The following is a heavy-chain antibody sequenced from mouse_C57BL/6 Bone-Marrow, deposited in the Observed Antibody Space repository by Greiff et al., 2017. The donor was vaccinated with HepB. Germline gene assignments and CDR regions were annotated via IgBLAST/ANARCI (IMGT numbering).Heavy chain of an antibody. J-gene: IGHJ3*01. CDR2: IHPNSGST. Sequence: QVQLQQPGAELVKPGASVKLSCKASGYTFTSYWMHWVKQRPGQGLEWIGMIHPNSGSTNYNEKFKSKATLTVDKSSSTAYMQLSSLTSEDSAVYYCARWSGSSYGFAYWGQGTLVTVSA. V-gene: IGHV1-64*01. CDR3: ARWSGSSYGFAY. D-gene: IGHD1-1*01. CDR1: GYTFTSYW.